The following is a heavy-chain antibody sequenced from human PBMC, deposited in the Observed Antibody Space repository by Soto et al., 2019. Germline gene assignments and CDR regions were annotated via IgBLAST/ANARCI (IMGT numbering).Heavy chain of an antibody. CDR3: ARASLGYYDSSGYYPIDY. D-gene: IGHD3-22*01. J-gene: IGHJ4*02. Sequence: QVQLVQSGAEVKKPESSVKVSCKASGGTFSSYAISWVRQAPGQGLEWMGGIIPIFGTANYAQKFQGRVTITADESTSTAYMELSSLRSEDTAVYYCARASLGYYDSSGYYPIDYWGQGTLVTVSS. V-gene: IGHV1-69*01. CDR1: GGTFSSYA. CDR2: IIPIFGTA.